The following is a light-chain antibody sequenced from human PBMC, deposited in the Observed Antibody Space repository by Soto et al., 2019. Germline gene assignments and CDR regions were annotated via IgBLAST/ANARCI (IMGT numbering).Light chain of an antibody. V-gene: IGKV3-15*01. CDR2: GES. CDR1: HIVNSN. CDR3: QKYNSWPLT. Sequence: EIVMTQSPATLSVSPGERATLSCRASHIVNSNLAWYQQKPGQAPRILIYGESTRATDIPDRFSGSGSGTEFNLTISRLQSEDFAVYYCQKYNSWPLTCGGGTKVDIK. J-gene: IGKJ4*01.